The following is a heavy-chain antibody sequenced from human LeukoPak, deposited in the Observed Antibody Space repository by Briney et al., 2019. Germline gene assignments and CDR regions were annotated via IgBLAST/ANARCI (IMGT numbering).Heavy chain of an antibody. CDR2: ISGSGTI. J-gene: IGHJ5*02. Sequence: TASETLSLTCTVSGGSINGYWSWIRQPAGKGLEWIGRISGSGTITYNPALQSRLSISIDTSKNQFSLKLMSVTAADTAVYYCARDSGTTGEVKFDPWGQGTLVTVSS. CDR3: ARDSGTTGEVKFDP. D-gene: IGHD3-10*01. V-gene: IGHV4-4*07. CDR1: GGSINGY.